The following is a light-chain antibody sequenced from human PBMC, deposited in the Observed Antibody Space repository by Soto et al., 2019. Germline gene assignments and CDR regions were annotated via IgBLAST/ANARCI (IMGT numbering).Light chain of an antibody. V-gene: IGKV1-39*01. Sequence: DTQMTQSPSSLSTSVGDRITITCRASQSINSYLNWYQQKPGKAPNLLIYAASSLQSGVPSRFSGSGSGTDFTLTISSLQPEDFAIYYCQQSYTTPRTFGQGTKVDIK. CDR1: QSINSY. J-gene: IGKJ1*01. CDR3: QQSYTTPRT. CDR2: AAS.